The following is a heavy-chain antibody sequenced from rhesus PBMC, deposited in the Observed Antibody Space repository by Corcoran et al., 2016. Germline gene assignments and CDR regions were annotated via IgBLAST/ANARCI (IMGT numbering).Heavy chain of an antibody. Sequence: QVQLQESGPGLVKPSETLSLTCAVSGGSISSSNWWSWIRQPPGKGLEWIGYISGSSGSTYYNPSLKSRVTISTATSKNQFSLKLSCVTAADTAVYYCARREYSSWSGYYGLDSWGQGVVVTVSS. CDR2: ISGSSGST. V-gene: IGHV4-65*01. CDR3: ARREYSSWSGYYGLDS. D-gene: IGHD6-13*01. CDR1: GGSISSSNW. J-gene: IGHJ6*01.